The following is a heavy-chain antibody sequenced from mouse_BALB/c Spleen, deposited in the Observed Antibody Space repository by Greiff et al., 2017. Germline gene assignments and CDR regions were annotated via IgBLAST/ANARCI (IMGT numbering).Heavy chain of an antibody. CDR1: GFTFSDYG. D-gene: IGHD2-1*01. Sequence: EVQLVESGGGLVQPGGSRKLSCAASGFTFSDYGMAWVRQAPGKGPEWVAFISNLAYSIYYADTVTGRFTISRENAKNTLYLEMSSLRSEDTAMYYCARGDYGNYPYYFDYWGQGTTLTVSS. V-gene: IGHV5-15*02. CDR2: ISNLAYSI. J-gene: IGHJ2*01. CDR3: ARGDYGNYPYYFDY.